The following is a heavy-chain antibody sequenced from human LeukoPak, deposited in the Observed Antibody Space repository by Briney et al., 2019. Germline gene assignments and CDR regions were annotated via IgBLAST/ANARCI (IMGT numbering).Heavy chain of an antibody. CDR3: ARDGNWGSLRGAFDI. Sequence: GASVKVSCKASGYTFTVYYMHWVRQAPGQGLEWMGWINPNSGGTNYAQNFQGRVTMTRDTSISTACMELSRLRSDDTAVYYCARDGNWGSLRGAFDIWGQGTMVTVSS. J-gene: IGHJ3*02. CDR2: INPNSGGT. D-gene: IGHD7-27*01. V-gene: IGHV1-2*02. CDR1: GYTFTVYY.